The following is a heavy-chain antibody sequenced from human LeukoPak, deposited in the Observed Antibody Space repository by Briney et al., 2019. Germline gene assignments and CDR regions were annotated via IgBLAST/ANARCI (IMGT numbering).Heavy chain of an antibody. V-gene: IGHV3-13*01. Sequence: PGGSLRLSCAVSGFTFNYYDMPSVRQAPGKRLEWVSAIRTTGDTHYPDSVKGGFAMSREDAKNSVHLQMNTLRAGDTAVYYCARGVSYYYDNSGHPGWYFDLWGRGTLVTVSS. CDR3: ARGVSYYYDNSGHPGWYFDL. CDR2: IRTTGDT. CDR1: GFTFNYYD. J-gene: IGHJ2*01. D-gene: IGHD3-22*01.